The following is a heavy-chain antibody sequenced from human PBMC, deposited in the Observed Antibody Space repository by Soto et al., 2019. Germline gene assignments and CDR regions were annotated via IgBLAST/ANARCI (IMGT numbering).Heavy chain of an antibody. CDR3: ARADSKAATTPTTRYYYYYMDV. J-gene: IGHJ6*03. V-gene: IGHV3-74*01. CDR1: GFTFSSYW. D-gene: IGHD6-25*01. Sequence: EVQLVESGGGLVQPGGSLRLSCAASGFTFSSYWMHWVRQAPGKGLVWVSRINSDGSSTSYADSVKGRFTISRDNAKNTLYLQMNSLRAEDTAVYYCARADSKAATTPTTRYYYYYMDVWGKGTTVTVSS. CDR2: INSDGSST.